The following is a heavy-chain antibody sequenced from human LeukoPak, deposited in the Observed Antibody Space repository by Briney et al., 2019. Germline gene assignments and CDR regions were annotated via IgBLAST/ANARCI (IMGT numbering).Heavy chain of an antibody. D-gene: IGHD1-7*01. CDR1: GFTFSRYS. V-gene: IGHV3-21*01. CDR2: ISSSSSFI. Sequence: GGSLRLSCAASGFTFSRYSMNWVRQAPGKGLEWLSSISSSSSFIYYADSVKGRFTISRDNAKKSMYLQMNSLRAEDTAVYYCARGLKWHYGAFDIWGQGTMVTVSS. CDR3: ARGLKWHYGAFDI. J-gene: IGHJ3*02.